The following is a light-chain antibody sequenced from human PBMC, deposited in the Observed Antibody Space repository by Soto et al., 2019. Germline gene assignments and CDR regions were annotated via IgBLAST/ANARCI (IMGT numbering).Light chain of an antibody. CDR1: QSVLHSYNNKDY. Sequence: DIVVTQSPDSLAVSLGERATINCKTSQSVLHSYNNKDYIAWYQQKAGQPPKLLIYWTSTRESGVPDRFSGSGSGTDFTLTISSLQAEDVAVYYCQQHYNPHPYTFGQGTKREIK. CDR3: QQHYNPHPYT. J-gene: IGKJ2*01. CDR2: WTS. V-gene: IGKV4-1*01.